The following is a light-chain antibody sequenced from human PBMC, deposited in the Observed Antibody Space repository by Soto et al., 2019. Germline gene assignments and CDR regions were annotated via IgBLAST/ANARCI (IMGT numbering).Light chain of an antibody. CDR3: QHYGRSPCT. V-gene: IGKV3-20*01. CDR1: QSITSNY. J-gene: IGKJ1*01. CDR2: AVS. Sequence: EIVLTQSPGTLSLSPGERATLSCRASQSITSNYLAWYQQKPGQAPRLLVYAVSGRPNGIPDRFSGSGSGTDFTLTISILEPEYFVHYYCQHYGRSPCTFGQGTQVEIK.